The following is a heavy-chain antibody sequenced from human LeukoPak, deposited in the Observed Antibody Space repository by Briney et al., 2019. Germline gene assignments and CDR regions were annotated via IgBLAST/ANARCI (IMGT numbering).Heavy chain of an antibody. J-gene: IGHJ4*02. CDR2: IYYSGST. D-gene: IGHD1/OR15-1a*01. V-gene: IGHV4-59*08. CDR1: GGSISSYY. Sequence: SETLSLTCTVSGGSISSYYWSWIRQPPGKGLEWIGYIYYSGSTNYNPSLKSRVTISVDTSKNQFSLKLSSVTAADTAVYYCAWRGRGSKQYYFDYWGQGTLVTVSS. CDR3: AWRGRGSKQYYFDY.